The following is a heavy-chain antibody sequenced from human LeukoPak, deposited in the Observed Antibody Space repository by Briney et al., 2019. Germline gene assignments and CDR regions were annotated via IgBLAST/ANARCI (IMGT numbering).Heavy chain of an antibody. CDR2: INPSGGST. CDR3: ARVFPSGYDFWSGYYSYYFDY. V-gene: IGHV1-46*01. D-gene: IGHD3-3*01. J-gene: IGHJ4*02. CDR1: GYTFTSYY. Sequence: GASVKVSCKASGYTFTSYYMHWVRQAPGQGLEWMGIINPSGGSTSYAQKFQGRVTMTRDTSISTAYMELSRLRSDDTAVYYCARVFPSGYDFWSGYYSYYFDYWGQGTLVTVSS.